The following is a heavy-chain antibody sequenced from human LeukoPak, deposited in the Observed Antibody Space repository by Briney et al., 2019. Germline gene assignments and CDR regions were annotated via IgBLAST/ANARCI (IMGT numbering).Heavy chain of an antibody. CDR1: GYTFTNYA. Sequence: APRNASRKASGYTFTNYAINWVRQAPGQRLEWIGWSNAANGCRKYARVVRGRVTITRDTSASTADMELSSLRSEDMAVYYCARGTGDLGFDYWGHRALVTVAS. CDR2: SNAANGCR. V-gene: IGHV1-3*02. CDR3: ARGTGDLGFDY. J-gene: IGHJ4*01. D-gene: IGHD7-27*01.